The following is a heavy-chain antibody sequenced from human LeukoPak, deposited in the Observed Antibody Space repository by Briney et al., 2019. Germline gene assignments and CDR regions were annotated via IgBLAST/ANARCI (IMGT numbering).Heavy chain of an antibody. Sequence: PGGSLRLSCAASGFTFSSYSVNWVRQAPGKGLEWVSVIYSGGSTYYADSVKGRFTISRDKSKNTVYLQMNSLRFEDTAMYYCARNWFDPWGQGTLVTVSS. CDR2: IYSGGST. CDR1: GFTFSSYS. J-gene: IGHJ5*02. CDR3: ARNWFDP. V-gene: IGHV3-53*05.